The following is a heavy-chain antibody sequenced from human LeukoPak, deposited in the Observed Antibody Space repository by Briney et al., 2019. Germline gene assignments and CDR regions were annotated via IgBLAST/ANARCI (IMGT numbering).Heavy chain of an antibody. CDR3: ARDRGFEYSDTGSFDY. CDR1: GSTFSSYW. V-gene: IGHV3-7*01. Sequence: GGSLRLSCAASGSTFSSYWMSWVRQAPGKGLEWVANIKQDGSEKYDVDSVKGRFTISRDNAKNSLYLQMNSLRAEDTAVYYCARDRGFEYSDTGSFDYWGQGTLVTVSS. J-gene: IGHJ4*02. D-gene: IGHD6-6*01. CDR2: IKQDGSEK.